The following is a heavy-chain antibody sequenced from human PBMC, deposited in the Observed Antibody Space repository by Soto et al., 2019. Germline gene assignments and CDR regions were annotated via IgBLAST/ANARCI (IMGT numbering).Heavy chain of an antibody. CDR2: FDYSGST. CDR3: ARRVNSGTQGGFDY. CDR1: GGSISSSSYY. Sequence: QLQLQESGPGLVKPSETLSLICTVSGGSISSSSYYWGWIRQPPGRGLEWIGSFDYSGSTYYNPSLKSRVTISVDTSKNQFSLKLSSVTAADTAVYYCARRVNSGTQGGFDYWGQGTLVTVSS. D-gene: IGHD1-26*01. J-gene: IGHJ4*02. V-gene: IGHV4-39*01.